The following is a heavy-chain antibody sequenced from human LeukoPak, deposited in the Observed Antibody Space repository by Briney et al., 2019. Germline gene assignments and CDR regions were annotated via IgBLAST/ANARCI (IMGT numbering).Heavy chain of an antibody. Sequence: PGGSLRLSCTTSGFTFGDYAMSWVRQAPGKGLECVGFIRRKVYGWTTQYAASVKGRFTISRDNFKSIAYLQMNSLKPQDRAVYYCTRPPDSDGGNYRRYAFASWGQGTLVTVSS. CDR2: IRRKVYGWTT. CDR3: TRPPDSDGGNYRRYAFAS. CDR1: GFTFGDYA. D-gene: IGHD4/OR15-4a*01. V-gene: IGHV3-49*04. J-gene: IGHJ4*02.